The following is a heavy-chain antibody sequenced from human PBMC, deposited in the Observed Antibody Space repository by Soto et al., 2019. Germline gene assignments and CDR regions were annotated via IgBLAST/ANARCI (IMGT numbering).Heavy chain of an antibody. CDR1: GDTFTDYY. V-gene: IGHV1-46*01. CDR3: ARGGHVVVVTAALDY. CDR2: VNPSGGHT. Sequence: QVQLMQSGAEVKKPGASVKVSCKASGDTFTDYYIHWVRHAPGQGLEWMGTVNPSGGHTTYAQHFLGRVTMTRDTSTSTLYMELTSLTSDDTAIYYCARGGHVVVVTAALDYGGQGTLVTVSS. J-gene: IGHJ4*02. D-gene: IGHD2-21*02.